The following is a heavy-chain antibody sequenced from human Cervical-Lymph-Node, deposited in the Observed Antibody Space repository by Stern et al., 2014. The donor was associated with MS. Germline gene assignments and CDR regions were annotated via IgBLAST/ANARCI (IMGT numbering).Heavy chain of an antibody. CDR1: GFIFSNYA. V-gene: IGHV3-30-3*01. Sequence: VQLVESGGGVVQPGRSLRLSCAASGFIFSNYAMHWVRQAPGKGLDWVAFVSNEGSKQFYADSVKGRFTTTRDNANNTLYLQMNSLRPEDTAVYYCGRDTCRGGGCYFRYWGQGILITVSS. D-gene: IGHD2-15*01. CDR2: VSNEGSKQ. CDR3: GRDTCRGGGCYFRY. J-gene: IGHJ4*02.